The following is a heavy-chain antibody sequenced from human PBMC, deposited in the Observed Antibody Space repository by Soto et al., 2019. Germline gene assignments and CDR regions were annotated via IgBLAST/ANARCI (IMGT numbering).Heavy chain of an antibody. CDR1: GFDFSGYA. J-gene: IGHJ1*01. V-gene: IGHV3-23*01. CDR2: ISGSGLTR. Sequence: GGSRRLSCAGSGFDFSGYAITWVRQAPGKGLEWVSGISGSGLTRYYADSVKGRFTISRDNSKNTLYLQMDSLRVDDTAVYYCATGFWSGYYRAEYWGQGTLVTVSS. D-gene: IGHD3-3*01. CDR3: ATGFWSGYYRAEY.